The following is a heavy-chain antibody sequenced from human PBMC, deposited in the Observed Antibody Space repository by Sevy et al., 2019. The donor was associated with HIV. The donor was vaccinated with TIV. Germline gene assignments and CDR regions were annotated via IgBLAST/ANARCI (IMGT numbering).Heavy chain of an antibody. CDR1: GGTFSSYA. Sequence: SVKVSCKASGGTFSSYAISWVRQAPGQGLEWMGGIIPIFGTANYAQKFQGRVTITADESTSTAYMELSSLRSEDTAVYYCARVTRPYYYDSSGYYYDMDVWGQGTTVTVSS. V-gene: IGHV1-69*13. J-gene: IGHJ6*02. D-gene: IGHD3-22*01. CDR3: ARVTRPYYYDSSGYYYDMDV. CDR2: IIPIFGTA.